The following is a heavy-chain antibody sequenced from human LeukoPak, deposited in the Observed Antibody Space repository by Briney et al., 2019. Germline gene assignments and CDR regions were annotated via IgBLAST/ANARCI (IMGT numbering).Heavy chain of an antibody. V-gene: IGHV4-34*01. J-gene: IGHJ4*02. CDR3: ARGANYYGSGSYRSFDY. Sequence: SETLSLTCAVYGGSFSGYYWSWIRQPPGKGLEWIGEINHSGSTNYNPSLKSRVTISVDTSKNQFSLKLSSVTAADTAVYYCARGANYYGSGSYRSFDYWGQGTLVTVSS. D-gene: IGHD3-10*01. CDR2: INHSGST. CDR1: GGSFSGYY.